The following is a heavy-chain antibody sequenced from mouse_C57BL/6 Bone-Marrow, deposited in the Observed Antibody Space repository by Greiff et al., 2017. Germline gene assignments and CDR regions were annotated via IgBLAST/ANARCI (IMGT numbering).Heavy chain of an antibody. J-gene: IGHJ4*01. CDR2: IYPRSGNT. D-gene: IGHD6-5*01. Sequence: VQLQQSGAELARPGASVKLSCKASGYTFTSYGISWVKQRTGQGLEWIGEIYPRSGNTYYNEKFKGKATLTADKSSSTAYMELRSLTSENSAVYFCARLLFRLWGAMDYWGQGTSVTVSS. CDR1: GYTFTSYG. CDR3: ARLLFRLWGAMDY. V-gene: IGHV1-81*01.